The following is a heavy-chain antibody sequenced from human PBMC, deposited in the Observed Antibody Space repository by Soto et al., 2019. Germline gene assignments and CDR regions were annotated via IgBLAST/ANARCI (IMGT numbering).Heavy chain of an antibody. CDR3: AKGPVTYFDY. Sequence: PGGSLRLSCSASGFTFSTYAMIWVRQAPGKGLEWVSSVTGGGGTTSYADSVKGRFIVSRDNSKNTLYLQMSSLRAEDTAVYYCAKGPVTYFDYWGQGTLVTVSS. CDR2: VTGGGGTT. J-gene: IGHJ4*02. V-gene: IGHV3-23*01. CDR1: GFTFSTYA. D-gene: IGHD4-17*01.